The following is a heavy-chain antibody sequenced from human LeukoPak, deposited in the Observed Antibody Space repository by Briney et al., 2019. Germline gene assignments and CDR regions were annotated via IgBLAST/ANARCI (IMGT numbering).Heavy chain of an antibody. Sequence: PGGSLRLSCAASGFTFSSYEMNWVRQAPGKGLEWVSSISSSSSYIYYADSVKGRFTISRDNAKNSLYLQMNSLRAEDTAVYYCARGGSSWSLYYYYMDVWGKGTTVTVSS. CDR1: GFTFSSYE. J-gene: IGHJ6*03. V-gene: IGHV3-21*01. D-gene: IGHD6-13*01. CDR3: ARGGSSWSLYYYYMDV. CDR2: ISSSSSYI.